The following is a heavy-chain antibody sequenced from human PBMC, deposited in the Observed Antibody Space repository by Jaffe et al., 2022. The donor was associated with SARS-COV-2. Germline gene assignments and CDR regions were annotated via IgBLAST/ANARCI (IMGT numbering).Heavy chain of an antibody. CDR1: GGTFSSYT. D-gene: IGHD4-17*01. CDR2: IIPILGIA. V-gene: IGHV1-69*02. Sequence: QVQLVQSGAEVKKPGSSVKVSCKASGGTFSSYTISWVRQAPGQGLEWMGRIIPILGIANYAQKFQGRVTITADKSTSTAYMELSSLRSEDTAVYYCARVPSAHDYGDPFDYWGQGTLVTVSS. CDR3: ARVPSAHDYGDPFDY. J-gene: IGHJ4*02.